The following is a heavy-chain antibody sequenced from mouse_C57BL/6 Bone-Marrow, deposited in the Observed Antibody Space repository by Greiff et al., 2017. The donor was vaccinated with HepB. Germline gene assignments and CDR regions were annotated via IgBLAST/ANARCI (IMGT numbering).Heavy chain of an antibody. CDR3: ARGSLYYGSSY. D-gene: IGHD1-1*01. Sequence: ESGPGLVKPSQSLSLTCSVTGYSITSGYYWNWIRQFPGNKLEWMGYISYDGSNNYNPSLKNRISITRDTSKNQFFLKLNSVTTEDTATYYCARGSLYYGSSYWGQGTTLTVSS. J-gene: IGHJ2*01. V-gene: IGHV3-6*01. CDR1: GYSITSGYY. CDR2: ISYDGSN.